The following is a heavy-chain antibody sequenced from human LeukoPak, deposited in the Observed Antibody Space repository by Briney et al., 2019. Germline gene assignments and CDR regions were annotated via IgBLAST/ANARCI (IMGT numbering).Heavy chain of an antibody. CDR1: GFTFSNAW. V-gene: IGHV3-15*05. CDR2: FRSKTDGGTI. Sequence: GGSLRLSCAASGFTFSNAWMSWVRQAPGKGLEWVGRFRSKTDGGTIDYAAPVKGRFTISRDDSRNTLYLQMNSLKTEDTAVYYCVTGDGYNYRFDYWGQGTLVTVSS. J-gene: IGHJ4*02. D-gene: IGHD5-24*01. CDR3: VTGDGYNYRFDY.